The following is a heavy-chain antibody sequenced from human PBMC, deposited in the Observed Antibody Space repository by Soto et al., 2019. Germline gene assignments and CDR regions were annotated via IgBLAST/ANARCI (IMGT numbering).Heavy chain of an antibody. J-gene: IGHJ6*02. Sequence: ASVKVSCKASGYTFTSYYMHWVRQAPGQGLEWMGIINPSGGSTSYAQKFQGRVTMTRDTSTSTVYMELSSLRSEDTAVYYCATQRFLEGSGYWIMGGMDVWGQGTTVTVSS. CDR2: INPSGGST. CDR1: GYTFTSYY. CDR3: ATQRFLEGSGYWIMGGMDV. V-gene: IGHV1-46*01. D-gene: IGHD3-3*01.